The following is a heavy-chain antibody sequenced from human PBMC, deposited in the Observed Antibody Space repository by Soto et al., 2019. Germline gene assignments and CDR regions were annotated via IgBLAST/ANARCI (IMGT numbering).Heavy chain of an antibody. D-gene: IGHD3-9*01. Sequence: QVQLQESGPGLVKPSETLSLTCTVFGDSVSSGHYYWSWIRQPPGKGLEWIGYIYYSGSTNYNPSLKSRVTISVDTTKNQFSLKLSSVTAADTAVYYCARYFEYWGQGIQVTVSS. CDR2: IYYSGST. V-gene: IGHV4-61*01. J-gene: IGHJ4*02. CDR1: GDSVSSGHYY. CDR3: ARYFEY.